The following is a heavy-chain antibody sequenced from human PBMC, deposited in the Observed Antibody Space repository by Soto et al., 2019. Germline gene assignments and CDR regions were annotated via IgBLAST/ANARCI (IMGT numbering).Heavy chain of an antibody. CDR2: IYYSGST. Sequence: SETLSLTCTVSGGSVSSGSYYWSWIRQPPGKGLEWIGYIYYSGSTNYNPSLKSRVIISVDTSKNQFSLKLSSVTAADTAVFYCARFGSPSLLLGELAPYYFDYWGQGILVTVSS. CDR3: ARFGSPSLLLGELAPYYFDY. J-gene: IGHJ4*02. V-gene: IGHV4-61*01. CDR1: GGSVSSGSYY. D-gene: IGHD3-16*01.